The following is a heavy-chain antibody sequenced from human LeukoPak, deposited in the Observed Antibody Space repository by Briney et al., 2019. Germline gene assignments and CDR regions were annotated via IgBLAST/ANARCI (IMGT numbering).Heavy chain of an antibody. CDR2: INHSGST. J-gene: IGHJ4*02. CDR3: ARGAMAPFDY. Sequence: SETLSLTCAVYGGSFSGYYWSWIRQPPGKGLEWIGEINHSGSTNYNPSLKSRVTISVDTSKNQFSLKLSSVTAADTAVYYCARGAMAPFDYWDQGTLVTVSS. D-gene: IGHD5-18*01. V-gene: IGHV4-34*01. CDR1: GGSFSGYY.